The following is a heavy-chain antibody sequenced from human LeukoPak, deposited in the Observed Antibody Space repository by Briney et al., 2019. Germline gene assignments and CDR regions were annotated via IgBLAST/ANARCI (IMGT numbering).Heavy chain of an antibody. Sequence: ASVKVSFSSSGYTFTNYGITWVRQAPGQGLEWMGWISAYNGNTNYAQKLQGRVTMTTDTSTSTAYMELMTLRSDDTAVYYCARDRLGCSGSSYSSGWYVPDYWGQGTLVTVSS. CDR1: GYTFTNYG. V-gene: IGHV1-18*01. CDR3: ARDRLGCSGSSYSSGWYVPDY. CDR2: ISAYNGNT. J-gene: IGHJ4*02. D-gene: IGHD6-19*01.